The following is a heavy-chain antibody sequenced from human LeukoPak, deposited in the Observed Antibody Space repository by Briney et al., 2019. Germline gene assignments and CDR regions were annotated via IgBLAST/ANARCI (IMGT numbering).Heavy chain of an antibody. J-gene: IGHJ6*02. CDR2: IRYDGSNK. Sequence: GGSLRLSCAASGFTFSSYGMHWVRQAPGKGLEWVAFIRYDGSNKYYADSVKGRFTISRDNSKNTLYLQMNSLRTDDTAVYYCAKDPSITMVRGVISYYYGMDVWGQGTTVTVSS. V-gene: IGHV3-30*02. CDR1: GFTFSSYG. CDR3: AKDPSITMVRGVISYYYGMDV. D-gene: IGHD3-10*01.